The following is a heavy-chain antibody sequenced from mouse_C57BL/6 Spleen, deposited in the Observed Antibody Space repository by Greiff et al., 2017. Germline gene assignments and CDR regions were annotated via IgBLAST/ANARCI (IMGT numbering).Heavy chain of an antibody. CDR3: ARRYYDYETYAMDY. J-gene: IGHJ4*01. V-gene: IGHV1-19*01. Sequence: VQLQQSGPVLVKPGASVKMSCKASGYTFTDYYMNWVKQSHGKSLEWIGVINPYNGGTSYNQKFKGKATLTVDKSSSTAYMELNSLTSEDSAVYYCARRYYDYETYAMDYWGQGTSVTVSS. D-gene: IGHD2-4*01. CDR1: GYTFTDYY. CDR2: INPYNGGT.